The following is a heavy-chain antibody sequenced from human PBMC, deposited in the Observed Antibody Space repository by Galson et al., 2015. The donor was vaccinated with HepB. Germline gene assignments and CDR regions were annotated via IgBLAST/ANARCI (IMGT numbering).Heavy chain of an antibody. CDR3: AREPGVSYSFDY. V-gene: IGHV3-30-3*01. CDR2: ISYDGSNK. J-gene: IGHJ4*02. CDR1: GFTFSSYA. D-gene: IGHD2-8*01. Sequence: SLRLSCAASGFTFSSYAMHWVRQAPGKGLEWVAVISYDGSNKYYADSVKGRFTISRDNSKNTLYLQMNSLRAEDTAVYYCAREPGVSYSFDYWGQGTLVTVSS.